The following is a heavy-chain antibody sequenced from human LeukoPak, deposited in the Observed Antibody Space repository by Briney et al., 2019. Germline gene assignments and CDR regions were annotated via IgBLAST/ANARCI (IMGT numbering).Heavy chain of an antibody. V-gene: IGHV3-7*04. CDR2: INRDGTTK. Sequence: RGSLRLSCAASGFTFSSYWMTWVRQAPGQGLEWVANINRDGTTKNYVDSVQGRFTISRDNAQSSLYLQMSSLRAEDTAVYFCARDATYSEGATYYDRLDYWGQGAQVTVSS. CDR1: GFTFSSYW. J-gene: IGHJ4*02. D-gene: IGHD3-22*01. CDR3: ARDATYSEGATYYDRLDY.